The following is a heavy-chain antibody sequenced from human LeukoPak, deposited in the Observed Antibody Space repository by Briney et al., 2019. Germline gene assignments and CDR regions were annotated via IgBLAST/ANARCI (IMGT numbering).Heavy chain of an antibody. V-gene: IGHV3-9*01. J-gene: IGHJ4*02. Sequence: QTGRSLRLSCAASGFTFDDYAMHWVRQAPGKGLEWVSGISWNSGSIGYADSVKGRFTISRDNAKNSLYLQMNSLRAEDTALYYCAKDLYGSYHDAPFHFDYWGQGTLVTVSS. CDR3: AKDLYGSYHDAPFHFDY. D-gene: IGHD1-26*01. CDR2: ISWNSGSI. CDR1: GFTFDDYA.